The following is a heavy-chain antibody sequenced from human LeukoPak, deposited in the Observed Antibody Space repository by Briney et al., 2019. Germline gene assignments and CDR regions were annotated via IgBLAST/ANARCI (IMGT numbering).Heavy chain of an antibody. Sequence: GGSLRLSCAASGFTFSSYWMHWVRQAPGKGLVWVSRINSDGSSTSYADSVKGRFTISRDNAKNTLYLQMNSLRAEDTAVYYCARGEKASGWFDPWGQGTLVTVSS. D-gene: IGHD1-14*01. J-gene: IGHJ5*02. V-gene: IGHV3-74*01. CDR3: ARGEKASGWFDP. CDR1: GFTFSSYW. CDR2: INSDGSST.